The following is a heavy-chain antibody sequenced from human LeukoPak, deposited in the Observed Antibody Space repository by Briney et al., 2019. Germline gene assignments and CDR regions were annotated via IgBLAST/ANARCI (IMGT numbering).Heavy chain of an antibody. V-gene: IGHV1-69*13. D-gene: IGHD1-26*01. J-gene: IGHJ6*02. CDR3: ATGGSYYYYGMDV. CDR1: GGTFSSYA. Sequence: ASVKVSCKASGGTFSSYAISWVRQAPGQGLEWMGGIIPIFGTANYAQKFQGRVAITADESTSTAYMELSSLRSEDTAVYYCATGGSYYYYGMDVWGQGTTVTVSS. CDR2: IIPIFGTA.